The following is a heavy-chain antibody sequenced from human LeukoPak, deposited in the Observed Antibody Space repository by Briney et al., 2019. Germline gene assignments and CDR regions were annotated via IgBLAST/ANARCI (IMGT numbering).Heavy chain of an antibody. D-gene: IGHD2-2*01. CDR1: GFSFSSYA. CDR3: AKAIVVVPAAYDY. V-gene: IGHV3-23*01. CDR2: ISGSGGST. J-gene: IGHJ4*02. Sequence: GGSLRLSCATSGFSFSSYAMSWVRQAPGKGLEWVSAISGSGGSTYYADSVKGRFTISRDNSKNTLYLQMNSLRAEDTAVYYCAKAIVVVPAAYDYWGQGTLVTVSS.